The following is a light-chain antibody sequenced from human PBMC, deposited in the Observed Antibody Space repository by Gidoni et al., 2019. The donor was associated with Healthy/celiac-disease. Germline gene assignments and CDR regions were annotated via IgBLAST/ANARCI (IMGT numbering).Light chain of an antibody. V-gene: IGKV1-39*01. Sequence: EIQMTQSPSSLSASVGDRVTITCRASQSISSYLNWYQQKPGKAPKLLIYAASSLQSGVPSRFSGSGSGTDFTLTISSLQPEDFATYYCQQSDSTPFTFGPGTKVDIK. J-gene: IGKJ3*01. CDR2: AAS. CDR1: QSISSY. CDR3: QQSDSTPFT.